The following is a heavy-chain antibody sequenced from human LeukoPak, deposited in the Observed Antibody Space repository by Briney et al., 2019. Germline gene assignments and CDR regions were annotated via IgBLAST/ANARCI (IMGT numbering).Heavy chain of an antibody. CDR2: VKSYNAGGTT. J-gene: IGHJ4*02. CDR3: TLIQGWGAGSYFLDY. D-gene: IGHD3-10*01. CDR1: GFSIENDW. V-gene: IGHV3-15*01. Sequence: GGSLRLSCAASGFSIENDWMSWVRQAPGKGLEWVGRVKSYNAGGTTHYAAPVKGRFIISRNDSKNMLYLQMDSLKTEDTAVYYCTLIQGWGAGSYFLDYWGQGALVTVSS.